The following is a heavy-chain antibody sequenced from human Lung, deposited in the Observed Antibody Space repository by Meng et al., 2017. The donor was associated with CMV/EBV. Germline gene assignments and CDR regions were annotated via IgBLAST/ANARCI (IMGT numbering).Heavy chain of an antibody. CDR3: ASCPRSSSSNYYYYYGMDV. Sequence: SXXVSXKASGGTFSSYAISWVRQAPGQGLEWMGGIIPIFGTANHAQKFQGRVTITTDESTSTAYMELSSLRSEDTAVYYCASCPRSSSSNYYYYYGMDVWGQGTXVTCSS. CDR1: GGTFSSYA. D-gene: IGHD6-19*01. V-gene: IGHV1-69*05. J-gene: IGHJ6*02. CDR2: IIPIFGTA.